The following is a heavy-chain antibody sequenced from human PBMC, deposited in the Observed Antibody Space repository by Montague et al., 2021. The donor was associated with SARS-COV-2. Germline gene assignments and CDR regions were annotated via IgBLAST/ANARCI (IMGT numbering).Heavy chain of an antibody. J-gene: IGHJ4*02. V-gene: IGHV4-39*07. CDR3: VRSRDWFFDY. Sequence: SETLSLTCTVSGASIGSSTSNWWGWIRQSPGKGLEWIASMYYNGKTYYNPSLKSRVTISVDTSMNQVSLKLSSVTAADTAVYYCVRSRDWFFDYWGQGTLVTVSS. D-gene: IGHD3/OR15-3a*01. CDR2: MYYNGKT. CDR1: GASIGSSTSNW.